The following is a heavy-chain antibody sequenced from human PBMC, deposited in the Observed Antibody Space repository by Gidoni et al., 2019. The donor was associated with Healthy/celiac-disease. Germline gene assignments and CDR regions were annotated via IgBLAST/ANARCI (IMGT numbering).Heavy chain of an antibody. V-gene: IGHV3-11*01. CDR1: GFTFSDYY. J-gene: IGHJ3*02. Sequence: QVQLVESGGGLVKPGGSLRLSCAASGFTFSDYYMSWIRQAPGKGLEWVSYSSSSGSTIYYADSVKGRFTISRDNAKNSLYLQMNSLRAEDTAVYYCARAKKYCSSTSCYGDAFDIWGQGTMVTVSS. CDR3: ARAKKYCSSTSCYGDAFDI. D-gene: IGHD2-2*01. CDR2: SSSSGSTI.